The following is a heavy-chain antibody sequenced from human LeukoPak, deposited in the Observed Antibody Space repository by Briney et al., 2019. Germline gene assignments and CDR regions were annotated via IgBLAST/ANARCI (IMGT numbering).Heavy chain of an antibody. CDR3: AKDLGYSYGDRLPDY. V-gene: IGHV3-30*02. CDR2: IRYDGSNK. Sequence: PGGSLRLSCAASGFTFSDYNMNWVRQAPGKGLEWVAFIRYDGSNKYYADSVKGRFTISRDNSKNTLYLQMNSLRAEDTAVYYCAKDLGYSYGDRLPDYWGQGTLVTVSS. J-gene: IGHJ4*02. CDR1: GFTFSDYN. D-gene: IGHD5-18*01.